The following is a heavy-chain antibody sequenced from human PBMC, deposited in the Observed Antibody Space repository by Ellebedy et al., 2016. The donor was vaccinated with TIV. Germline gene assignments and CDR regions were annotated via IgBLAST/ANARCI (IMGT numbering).Heavy chain of an antibody. Sequence: GESLKISXEASGFTFSSHSMNWVRQAPGKGLEWVSYIISSGSTTYHADSVRGRFTISRDNAKNSLYLQVNSLRDEDTAVYYCARGRPYYFDVWGRGTLVIVSS. J-gene: IGHJ2*01. V-gene: IGHV3-48*02. CDR2: IISSGSTT. CDR1: GFTFSSHS. CDR3: ARGRPYYFDV.